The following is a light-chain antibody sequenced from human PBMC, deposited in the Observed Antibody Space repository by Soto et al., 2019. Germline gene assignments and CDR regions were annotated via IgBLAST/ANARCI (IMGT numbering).Light chain of an antibody. V-gene: IGLV2-14*01. CDR1: SSDVGGYNY. J-gene: IGLJ1*01. Sequence: QSALTQPASVSGSPGQSITISCTGTSSDVGGYNYVSWYQQHPGKAPKLMIYDVNFRPSGVSNRFSGSKSGNTASLTISGRQAEDEADYYCISYTDSSTLVFGTGTKLTVL. CDR3: ISYTDSSTLV. CDR2: DVN.